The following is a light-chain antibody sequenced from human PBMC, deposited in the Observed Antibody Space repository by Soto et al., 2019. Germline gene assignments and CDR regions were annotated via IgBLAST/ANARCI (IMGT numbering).Light chain of an antibody. V-gene: IGKV3-20*01. Sequence: ELVLTQSPGTLSLSPGARATLSCRASQNLFGPYLSWYQQRPGQAPRLLIYGVSNRATGSPDRFSGSGSGTDFTLTISRLEPEDFAVYDWQQYSSSPFGQGTRVE. CDR2: GVS. CDR3: QQYSSSP. J-gene: IGKJ2*01. CDR1: QNLFGPY.